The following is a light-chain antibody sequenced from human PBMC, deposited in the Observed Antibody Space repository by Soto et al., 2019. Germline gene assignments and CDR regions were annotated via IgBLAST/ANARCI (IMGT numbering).Light chain of an antibody. V-gene: IGLV2-14*01. CDR3: SSYTSSNTLVV. J-gene: IGLJ2*01. CDR1: SSDIGTYKY. CDR2: EVS. Sequence: QSVLTQPASVSGSPGQAITISCTGTSSDIGTYKYVSWYQQHPGKAPKLMIYEVSYRPSGVSNRFSASKSGNTASLTISGLQAEDEADYYCSSYTSSNTLVVFGGGTKVTVL.